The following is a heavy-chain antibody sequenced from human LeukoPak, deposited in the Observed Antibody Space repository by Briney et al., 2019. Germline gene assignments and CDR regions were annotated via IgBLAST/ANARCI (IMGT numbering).Heavy chain of an antibody. V-gene: IGHV1-46*01. J-gene: IGHJ5*02. Sequence: ASVRVSCKASGYTFTSCYMHWVRQAPGQGLEWMEIINPSGGSTSYAQKFQGRVTMTRDTSTSTVYMELSSLRSEDTAVYYCARVVITTSDPWGQGTLVTVSS. D-gene: IGHD3-22*01. CDR2: INPSGGST. CDR1: GYTFTSCY. CDR3: ARVVITTSDP.